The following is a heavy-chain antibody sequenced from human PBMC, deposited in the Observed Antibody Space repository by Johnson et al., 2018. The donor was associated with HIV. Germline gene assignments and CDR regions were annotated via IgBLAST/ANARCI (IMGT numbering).Heavy chain of an antibody. V-gene: IGHV3-30*18. CDR2: ISYDGSNK. Sequence: QVQLVESGGGVVQPGRSLRLSCAASGFSFSSYGMHWVRQAPGKGLEWVAVISYDGSNKYYADSVKGRFTISRDNSKNTLYLQMNSMRVEDTAVYYCAKPVVPAGDDLDMYEFAFYSWGKGTMVTVSS. CDR3: AKPVVPAGDDLDMYEFAFYS. J-gene: IGHJ3*02. D-gene: IGHD2-2*01. CDR1: GFSFSSYG.